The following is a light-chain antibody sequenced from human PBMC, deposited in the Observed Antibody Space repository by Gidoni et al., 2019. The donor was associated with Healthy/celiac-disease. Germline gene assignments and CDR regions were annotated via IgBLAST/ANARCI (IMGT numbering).Light chain of an antibody. CDR2: DAS. J-gene: IGKJ4*01. CDR1: QDISNY. CDR3: QQYDNRPPFT. V-gene: IGKV1-33*01. Sequence: DIQMTQSPSSLSASVGDRVTITCQASQDISNYLNWYQQKPWKAPKLLIYDASNLEKGVPSRFSGSGSGTDFTFTISSLQPEDIATYYCQQYDNRPPFTFGGGTKVEIK.